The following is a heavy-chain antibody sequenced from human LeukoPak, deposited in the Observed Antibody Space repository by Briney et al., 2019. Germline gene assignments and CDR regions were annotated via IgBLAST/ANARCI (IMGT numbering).Heavy chain of an antibody. CDR2: INHSGST. V-gene: IGHV4-34*01. D-gene: IGHD5-12*01. Sequence: SETLSLTCAVYGGSFSGYYWSWIRQPPGKGLEWIGEINHSGSTNYNPSLKSRVTISVDTSKNQFSLKLSSVTAADTAVYYCARDNGIYDVGAFDIWGQGTMVTVSS. J-gene: IGHJ3*02. CDR1: GGSFSGYY. CDR3: ARDNGIYDVGAFDI.